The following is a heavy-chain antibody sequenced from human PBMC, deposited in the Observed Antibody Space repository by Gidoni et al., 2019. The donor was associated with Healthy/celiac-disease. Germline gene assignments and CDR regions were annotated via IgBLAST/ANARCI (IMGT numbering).Heavy chain of an antibody. CDR2: IWYDGSNK. D-gene: IGHD1-26*01. V-gene: IGHV3-33*01. Sequence: QVQLVESGGGVVQPGRSLRLSCAASGFTFSSYGMHWVRQAPGKGLEWVAFIWYDGSNKYYADSVKGRFTISRDNSKNTLYLQMNSLRAEDTAVYYCARDGGWELPPDDAFDIWGQGTMVTVSS. CDR1: GFTFSSYG. J-gene: IGHJ3*02. CDR3: ARDGGWELPPDDAFDI.